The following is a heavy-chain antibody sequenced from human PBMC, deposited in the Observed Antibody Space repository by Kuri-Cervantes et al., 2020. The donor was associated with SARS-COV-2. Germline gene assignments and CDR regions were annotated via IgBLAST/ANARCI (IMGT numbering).Heavy chain of an antibody. CDR1: GYSFTVYY. CDR3: AISPGMWLGD. J-gene: IGHJ4*02. V-gene: IGHV1-2*02. CDR2: INPNNGAT. Sequence: SVTVSWKASGYSFTVYYMHWVRQVPGQGLEWIGWINPNNGATNYLQKFEGRVTMTRDTSINTAYMELSRLRFDDTAVYYCAISPGMWLGDWGQGTLVTVSS. D-gene: IGHD6-19*01.